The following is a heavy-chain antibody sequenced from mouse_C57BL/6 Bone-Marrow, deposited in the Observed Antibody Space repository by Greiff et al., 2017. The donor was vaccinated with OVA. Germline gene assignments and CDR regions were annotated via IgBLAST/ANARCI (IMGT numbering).Heavy chain of an antibody. V-gene: IGHV1-4*01. CDR3: GRGGPRYSDV. Sequence: QVQLQQSGAELARPGASVKMSCKASGYTFTSYTMHWVKQRPGQGLEWIGYINPSSGYTKYNQKFKDKATLTADKSSSTAYMQLSSLTSEDSAVYYCGRGGPRYSDVWGTGTTVTVSA. J-gene: IGHJ1*03. CDR2: INPSSGYT. CDR1: GYTFTSYT.